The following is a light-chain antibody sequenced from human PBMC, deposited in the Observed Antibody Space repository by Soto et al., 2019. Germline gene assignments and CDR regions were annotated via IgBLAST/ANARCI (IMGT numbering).Light chain of an antibody. CDR3: AAWDDSLSGPVV. CDR1: SSNIGSNY. CDR2: RNN. Sequence: QSVLTQPPSASGTPGQRVTISCSGSSSNIGSNYVYWYQQLPGTAPKLLIYRNNQRLSGVPDRFSGSKSGTSASLAISGLRSEDEADYYCAAWDDSLSGPVVFGGGTKVTV. J-gene: IGLJ2*01. V-gene: IGLV1-47*01.